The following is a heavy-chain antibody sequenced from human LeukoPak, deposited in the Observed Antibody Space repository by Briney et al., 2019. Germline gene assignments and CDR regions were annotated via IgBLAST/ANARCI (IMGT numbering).Heavy chain of an antibody. J-gene: IGHJ6*03. CDR1: GGSISSYY. Sequence: PSETLSLTCTVSGGSISSYYWSWIRQPAGKGLGWIGRIYTSGSTNYNPSLKSRVTMSVDTSKNQFSLKLSSVTAADTAVYYCARALRNYEVLDYYYYYMDVWGKGTTVTVSS. CDR2: IYTSGST. CDR3: ARALRNYEVLDYYYYYMDV. D-gene: IGHD4-11*01. V-gene: IGHV4-4*07.